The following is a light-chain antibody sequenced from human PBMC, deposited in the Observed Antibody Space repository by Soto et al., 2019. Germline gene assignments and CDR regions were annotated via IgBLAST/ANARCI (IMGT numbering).Light chain of an antibody. CDR1: SSDIGGYNY. CDR3: SSYTSSNTLG. CDR2: DVS. J-gene: IGLJ2*01. Sequence: QSALTQPASVSGSPGQSITISCTGTSSDIGGYNYVSWYQQHPGKAPKLMIYDVSNRPSGVSNRFSGYKSGNTASLTISGLQAEDEADYYCSSYTSSNTLGFGGGTKLTVL. V-gene: IGLV2-14*01.